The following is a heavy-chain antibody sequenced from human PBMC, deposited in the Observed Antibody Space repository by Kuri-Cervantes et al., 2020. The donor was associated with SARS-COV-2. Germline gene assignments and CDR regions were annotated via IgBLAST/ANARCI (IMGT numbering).Heavy chain of an antibody. J-gene: IGHJ6*03. CDR3: ARSHYDFWSGYSYYYYYYMDV. D-gene: IGHD3-3*01. V-gene: IGHV1-18*01. CDR2: ISAYNGNT. CDR1: GYTFTSYG. Sequence: SVKVSCKTSGYTFTSYGISWVRQAPGQGLEWMGWISAYNGNTNYAQKLQGRVTMTTDTSTSTAYMELRSLRSDDTAVYYCARSHYDFWSGYSYYYYYYMDVWGKGTTVTVSS.